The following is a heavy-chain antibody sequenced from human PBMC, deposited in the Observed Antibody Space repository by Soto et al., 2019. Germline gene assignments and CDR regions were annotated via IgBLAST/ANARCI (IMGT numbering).Heavy chain of an antibody. CDR1: GASINSNVHY. CDR2: VFYTGSP. D-gene: IGHD3-16*01. J-gene: IGHJ4*02. V-gene: IGHV4-39*01. Sequence: PSETLSLTCTVSGASINSNVHYWGWARQSPGKGLEWIASVFYTGSPYHNPSLESRVSISVDTSDNQFSLKVTSVTAADTGIYYCARHPFGGYAFDSWGQGTLVTVSS. CDR3: ARHPFGGYAFDS.